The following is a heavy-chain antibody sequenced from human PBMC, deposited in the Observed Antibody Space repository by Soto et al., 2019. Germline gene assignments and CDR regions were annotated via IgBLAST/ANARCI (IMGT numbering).Heavy chain of an antibody. CDR3: ARGAKSPHPYCSGGSCLVPTY. Sequence: GGSLRLSCAASGFTLSSYGMHWVRQAPGKGLEWVAVIWYDGSNKYYADSVKGRFTISRDNSKNTLYLQMNSLRAEDTAVYYCARGAKSPHPYCSGGSCLVPTYWGQGT. CDR1: GFTLSSYG. CDR2: IWYDGSNK. J-gene: IGHJ4*02. D-gene: IGHD2-15*01. V-gene: IGHV3-33*01.